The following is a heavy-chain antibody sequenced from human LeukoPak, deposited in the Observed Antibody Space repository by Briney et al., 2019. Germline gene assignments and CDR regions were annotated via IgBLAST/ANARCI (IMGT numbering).Heavy chain of an antibody. V-gene: IGHV3-9*01. CDR1: GFTFDDCA. D-gene: IGHD6-25*01. CDR3: AKDKGEGSAWPYYFDY. Sequence: GGSLRLSCVVSGFTFDDCAMHWVRQAPGKGLEWVSGISWNSGKIDYAASVKGRFTISRDNAKNSLYPEMNSLRTEDTAFYYCAKDKGEGSAWPYYFDYWGQGTLVTVSS. CDR2: ISWNSGKI. J-gene: IGHJ4*02.